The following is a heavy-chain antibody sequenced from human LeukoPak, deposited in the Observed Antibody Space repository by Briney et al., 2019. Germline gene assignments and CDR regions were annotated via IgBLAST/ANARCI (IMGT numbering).Heavy chain of an antibody. CDR2: IWYDASRK. D-gene: IGHD6-13*01. V-gene: IGHV3-33*01. Sequence: GGSLRLSCAASGFDFSSYGIHWVRQAPGKGLEWITLIWYDASRKYYADSVKGRFTISRDNSKNMVYLQMNSLRAEDTAVYYCAREGYSRGDDAFDIWGQGTMVTVSS. J-gene: IGHJ3*02. CDR1: GFDFSSYG. CDR3: AREGYSRGDDAFDI.